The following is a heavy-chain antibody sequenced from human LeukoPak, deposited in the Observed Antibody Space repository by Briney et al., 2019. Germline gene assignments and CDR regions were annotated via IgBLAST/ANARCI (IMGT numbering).Heavy chain of an antibody. D-gene: IGHD1-14*01. Sequence: GGSLRLSCAASGFTLSSYAMHWVRQAPGKGLEWVAVISYDGSNKYYADSVKGRFTISRDNSKNTLYLQMNSLRAEDTAVYYCASTGHIWGQGTMVTVSS. CDR1: GFTLSSYA. V-gene: IGHV3-30-3*01. CDR3: ASTGHI. CDR2: ISYDGSNK. J-gene: IGHJ3*02.